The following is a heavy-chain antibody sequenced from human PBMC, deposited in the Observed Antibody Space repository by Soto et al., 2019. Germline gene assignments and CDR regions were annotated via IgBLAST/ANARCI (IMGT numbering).Heavy chain of an antibody. V-gene: IGHV1-69*01. CDR2: IIPIFGTA. CDR1: GGTFSSYA. CDR3: ARGKRAVAGTGLYFDY. Sequence: QVQLVQSGAEVKKPGSSVKVSCKASGGTFSSYAISWVRQAPGQGLEWMGGIIPIFGTANYAQKFQGRVTIAADESTSTAYMELSSLRSEDTAVYYCARGKRAVAGTGLYFDYWGQGTLVTVSS. J-gene: IGHJ4*02. D-gene: IGHD6-19*01.